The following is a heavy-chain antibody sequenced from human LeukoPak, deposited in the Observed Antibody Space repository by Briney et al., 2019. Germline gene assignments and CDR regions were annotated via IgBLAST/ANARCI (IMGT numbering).Heavy chain of an antibody. CDR3: GKGNEIDY. D-gene: IGHD1-1*01. CDR1: GFTFSNYG. CDR2: ISGSGHNT. V-gene: IGHV3-23*01. J-gene: IGHJ4*02. Sequence: GGSLRLSCAASGFTFSNYGMNWVRQAPGKGLEWVSAISGSGHNTYYADSVKGRFTISRDNSKNTLYLQMNSLRPEDTAVYYCGKGNEIDYWGPGTLVTVSS.